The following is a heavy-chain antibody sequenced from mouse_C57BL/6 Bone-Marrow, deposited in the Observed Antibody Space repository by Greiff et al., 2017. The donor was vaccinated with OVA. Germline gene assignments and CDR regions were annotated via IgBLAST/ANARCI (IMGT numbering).Heavy chain of an antibody. CDR2: INYDGSST. V-gene: IGHV5-16*01. J-gene: IGHJ2*01. CDR1: GFTFSDYY. Sequence: EVQLKESEGGLVQPGSSMKLSCTASGFTFSDYYMAWVRQVPEKGLEWVASINYDGSSTYYLDSLKSRFIISRDNAKNILYLQMSRLKCEDTATYYCARVLDYYGSSPYYFDYWGQGTTLTVSA. D-gene: IGHD1-1*01. CDR3: ARVLDYYGSSPYYFDY.